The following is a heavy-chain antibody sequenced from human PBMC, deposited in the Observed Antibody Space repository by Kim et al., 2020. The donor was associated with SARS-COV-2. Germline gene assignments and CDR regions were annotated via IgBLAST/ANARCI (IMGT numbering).Heavy chain of an antibody. Sequence: SETLSLTCTVSGHSIRSNTFYWGWIRQSPGKGLEWIGSISNTGSTYYKPSLKSRVIISLDTSKNQLSLKVDSVTAADTAFYYCARRRNCSGVSCYDYWG. CDR3: ARRRNCSGVSCYDY. V-gene: IGHV4-39*01. J-gene: IGHJ4*01. CDR2: ISNTGST. CDR1: GHSIRSNTFY. D-gene: IGHD2-15*01.